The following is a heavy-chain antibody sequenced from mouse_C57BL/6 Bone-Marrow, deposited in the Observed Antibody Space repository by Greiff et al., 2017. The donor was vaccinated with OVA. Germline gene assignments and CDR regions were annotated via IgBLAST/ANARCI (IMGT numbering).Heavy chain of an antibody. V-gene: IGHV1-81*01. CDR1: GYTFTSYG. D-gene: IGHD3-2*02. Sequence: QVQLQQSGAELARPGASVTLSCKASGYTFTSYGIRWVKQRPGQGLEWIGEIYPRSGSTYYNEKFKGKATLTADKASSTAYMELRSLTSEDSAVYFCARSGRTGYPHFDYWGQGTTLTVSS. CDR3: ARSGRTGYPHFDY. CDR2: IYPRSGST. J-gene: IGHJ2*01.